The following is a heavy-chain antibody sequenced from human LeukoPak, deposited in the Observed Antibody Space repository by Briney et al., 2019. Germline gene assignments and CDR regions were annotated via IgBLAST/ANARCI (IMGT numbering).Heavy chain of an antibody. Sequence: GRSLRLSCAASGFTFSSYAMHWVRQAPGKGLEWMAVISYDGSNKYYADSVKGRFTISRDNSKNTLYLQMNSLRAEDTAVYYCAREDILTLGIDYWGQGTLVTVSS. CDR3: AREDILTLGIDY. CDR1: GFTFSSYA. J-gene: IGHJ4*02. CDR2: ISYDGSNK. V-gene: IGHV3-30*04. D-gene: IGHD3-9*01.